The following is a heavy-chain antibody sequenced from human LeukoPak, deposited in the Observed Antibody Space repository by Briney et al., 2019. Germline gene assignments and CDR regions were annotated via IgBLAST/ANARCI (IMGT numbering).Heavy chain of an antibody. V-gene: IGHV1-69*06. CDR1: GDTFSSYA. CDR3: ASAGRSGSYRMDNRYYYMDV. Sequence: SVKVSCKASGDTFSSYAISWVRQAPGQGLEWMGRIIPIFGTANYAQKFQGRVTITADKSTSTAYMELSSLRSEDTAVYYCASAGRSGSYRMDNRYYYMDVWGKGTTVTVSS. J-gene: IGHJ6*03. D-gene: IGHD1-26*01. CDR2: IIPIFGTA.